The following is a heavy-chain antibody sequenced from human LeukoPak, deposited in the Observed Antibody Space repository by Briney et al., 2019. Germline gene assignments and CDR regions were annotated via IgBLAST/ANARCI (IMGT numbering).Heavy chain of an antibody. CDR1: GDSVSSAIYY. D-gene: IGHD1-1*01. J-gene: IGHJ4*02. CDR2: MYYSGGT. CDR3: GRLTTIHET. Sequence: SETLSLTCTVSGDSVSSAIYYWGWIRQPPGKGLERIASMYYSGGTYYNPSLKSRVTISIDTSKNQFSLNLNSVTAADTAVYYCGRLTTIHETWGQGTLVTVSS. V-gene: IGHV4-39*01.